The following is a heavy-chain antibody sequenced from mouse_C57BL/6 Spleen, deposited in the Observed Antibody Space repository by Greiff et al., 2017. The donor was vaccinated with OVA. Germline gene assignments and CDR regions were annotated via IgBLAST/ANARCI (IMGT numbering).Heavy chain of an antibody. D-gene: IGHD1-1*01. Sequence: VQLQQSGAELVKPGASVKLSCKASGYTFISYWMHWVKQRPEQGLEWIGRIDPEDGETKYAPKFQGKATITADTSSNTAYLQLSSLTSEDTAVYYCARGYYGSSYAMDYWGQGTSVTVSS. V-gene: IGHV14-2*01. CDR3: ARGYYGSSYAMDY. CDR2: IDPEDGET. CDR1: GYTFISYW. J-gene: IGHJ4*01.